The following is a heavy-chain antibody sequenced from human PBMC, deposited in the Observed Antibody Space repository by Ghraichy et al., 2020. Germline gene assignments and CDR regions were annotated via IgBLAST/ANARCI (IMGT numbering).Heavy chain of an antibody. CDR3: ARDLRVSGWYKYFDY. D-gene: IGHD6-19*01. CDR2: IKQDGSEK. Sequence: GGSLRLSCAVSGFGFSDYWMTWVRQAPGKGLEWVANIKQDGSEKNYVDSVKGRFTISRDNAKNSLYLQMNSLRAEDTAVYYCARDLRVSGWYKYFDYWGQGTLVTVSS. J-gene: IGHJ4*02. V-gene: IGHV3-7*03. CDR1: GFGFSDYW.